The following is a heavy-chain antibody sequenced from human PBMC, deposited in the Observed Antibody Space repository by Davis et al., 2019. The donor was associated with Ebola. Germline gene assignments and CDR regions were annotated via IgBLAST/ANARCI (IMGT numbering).Heavy chain of an antibody. Sequence: SETLSLTCTVSGDSISDYYWSWIRQPPGKGLEWIGYIYYSGSTNYNPSLKSRVTISVDTSKNQFSLKLSSVTAADTAVYYCASGYSSSWFDPWGQGTLVTVSS. CDR1: GDSISDYY. V-gene: IGHV4-59*01. J-gene: IGHJ5*02. D-gene: IGHD6-13*01. CDR2: IYYSGST. CDR3: ASGYSSSWFDP.